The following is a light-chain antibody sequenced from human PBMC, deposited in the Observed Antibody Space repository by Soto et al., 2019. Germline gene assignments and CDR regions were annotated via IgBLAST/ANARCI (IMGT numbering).Light chain of an antibody. CDR3: SSHTSGSTLV. CDR1: SGDVGGYDY. J-gene: IGLJ7*01. V-gene: IGLV2-14*01. CDR2: EVT. Sequence: QSALTQPASVSGSPGQSIAISCTGTSGDVGGYDYVSWYQQHSDKAPKLMIYEVTKRPSWVSNRFSGSKSGNTASLTISGLQPEDEADYYCSSHTSGSTLVFGSGTQLTVL.